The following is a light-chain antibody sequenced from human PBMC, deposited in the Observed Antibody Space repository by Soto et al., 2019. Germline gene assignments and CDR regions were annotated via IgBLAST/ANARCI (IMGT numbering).Light chain of an antibody. CDR2: EVT. J-gene: IGLJ3*02. CDR1: RRDVGGYNY. V-gene: IGLV2-14*01. Sequence: QSALTQPASVSGSPGQSITISCTGTRRDVGGYNYVSWYQQYPGKSPKLLIYEVTHRPSGVSNRFSGSKSGNTASLTISGLQAEDEADYYCQAYDYSLTAFVFGGGTKLTVL. CDR3: QAYDYSLTAFV.